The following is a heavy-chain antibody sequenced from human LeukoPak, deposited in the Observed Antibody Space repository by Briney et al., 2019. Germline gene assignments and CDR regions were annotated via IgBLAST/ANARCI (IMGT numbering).Heavy chain of an antibody. D-gene: IGHD3-10*01. CDR3: AKRGVVIRVILVGFHKEAYYFDS. CDR2: LSGSGGGT. CDR1: GITLSNYG. V-gene: IGHV3-23*01. J-gene: IGHJ4*02. Sequence: GGSLRLSCAVSGITLSNYGMSWVRQAPGKGLEWVAGLSGSGGGTNYADSVKGRFTISRDNDKNTLYLKMNSLRAEDTAVYFCAKRGVVIRVILVGFHKEAYYFDSWGQGALVTVSS.